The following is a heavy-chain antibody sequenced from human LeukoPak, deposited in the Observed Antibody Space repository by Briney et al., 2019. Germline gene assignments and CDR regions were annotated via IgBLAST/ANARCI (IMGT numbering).Heavy chain of an antibody. V-gene: IGHV1-2*02. CDR2: IDPNSGGT. CDR3: AAVVGASNPRVDY. D-gene: IGHD1-26*01. J-gene: IGHJ4*02. Sequence: GASVKVSCKASGYTFTGYLMHWVRQAPGQGLEWMGWIDPNSGGTNYAQKFQGRVTMTRDTSINTAYMELSRLRSDDTAAYYCAAVVGASNPRVDYWGQGTLVTVSS. CDR1: GYTFTGYL.